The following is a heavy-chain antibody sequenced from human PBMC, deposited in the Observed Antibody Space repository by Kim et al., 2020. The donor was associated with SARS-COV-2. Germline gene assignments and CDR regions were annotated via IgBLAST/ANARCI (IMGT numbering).Heavy chain of an antibody. CDR2: INHSGST. V-gene: IGHV4-34*01. CDR3: ARGKAGYYVSGSSDY. Sequence: SETLSLTCAVYGGSFSGYYWSWIRQPPGKGLEWIGEINHSGSTNYNPSLKSRVTISVDTSKNQFSLKLSSVTAADTAVYYCARGKAGYYVSGSSDYWGQG. D-gene: IGHD3-10*01. J-gene: IGHJ4*02. CDR1: GGSFSGYY.